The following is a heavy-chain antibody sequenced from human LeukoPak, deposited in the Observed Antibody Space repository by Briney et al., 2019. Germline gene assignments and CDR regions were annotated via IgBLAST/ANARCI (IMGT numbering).Heavy chain of an antibody. CDR2: ISYDGSNK. D-gene: IGHD3-10*01. J-gene: IGHJ4*02. Sequence: GGSRRLSCAASGFTFSSYAMHWVRQAPGKGLEWVAVISYDGSNKYYADSVKGRFTISRDNSKNTLYLQMNSLRAEDTAVYYCTGFTMVRGARFDYWGQGTLVTVSS. CDR1: GFTFSSYA. V-gene: IGHV3-30*04. CDR3: TGFTMVRGARFDY.